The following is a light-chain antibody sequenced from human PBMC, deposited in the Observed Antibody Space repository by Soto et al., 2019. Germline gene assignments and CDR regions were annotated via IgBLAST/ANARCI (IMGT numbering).Light chain of an antibody. V-gene: IGKV3-11*01. CDR2: DAS. Sequence: DIVLKQSPATLSLSPGERATLSCRASQSVSSYLAWYQQKPGQAPRLLIYDASNRATGIPARFIVSGSGTDFTLPISSLEPEDLAVDYCQQRSNWSFCPGPKVDIK. CDR3: QQRSNWS. J-gene: IGKJ3*01. CDR1: QSVSSY.